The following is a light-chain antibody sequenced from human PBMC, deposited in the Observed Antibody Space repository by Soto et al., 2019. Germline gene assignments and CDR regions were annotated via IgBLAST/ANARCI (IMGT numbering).Light chain of an antibody. CDR1: SSDVGAYNY. J-gene: IGLJ1*01. V-gene: IGLV2-14*01. CDR2: DVS. Sequence: QSVLTQPASVSGSPGQSITISCTGTSSDVGAYNYVSWYQQHPGKAPKLMIHDVSNRPSGVSNRFSGSKSGNTASLTISGLQAEDEADYYCSSYTTGSTRVFGTGTKLTVL. CDR3: SSYTTGSTRV.